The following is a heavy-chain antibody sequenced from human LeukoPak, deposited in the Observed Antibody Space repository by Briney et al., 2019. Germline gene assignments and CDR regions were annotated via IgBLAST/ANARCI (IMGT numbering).Heavy chain of an antibody. V-gene: IGHV4-4*02. CDR1: GGSISSSNW. Sequence: SETLSLTCAVSGGSISSSNWWSWVRQPPGKGLEWIGEIYHSGSTNYNPSLKSRVTISVDKSKNQFSLKLSSVTAADTAVYYCARGGVDHYGSGTYYLMYYFDHWGQGALVTVSS. D-gene: IGHD3-10*01. CDR2: IYHSGST. CDR3: ARGGVDHYGSGTYYLMYYFDH. J-gene: IGHJ4*02.